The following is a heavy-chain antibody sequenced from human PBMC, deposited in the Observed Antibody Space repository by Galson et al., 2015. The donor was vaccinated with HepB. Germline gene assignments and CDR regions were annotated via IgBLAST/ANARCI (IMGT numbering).Heavy chain of an antibody. Sequence: SVKVSCKASGGTFGSYAISWVRQAPGQGLEWMGGIIPIFDTPNYAQKFQGRVTITADKSTSTAYMELSSLRSVDTAVYYCAREGKRSGWFDPWGQGTLVTVSS. CDR3: AREGKRSGWFDP. CDR2: IIPIFDTP. D-gene: IGHD1-1*01. V-gene: IGHV1-69*06. CDR1: GGTFGSYA. J-gene: IGHJ5*02.